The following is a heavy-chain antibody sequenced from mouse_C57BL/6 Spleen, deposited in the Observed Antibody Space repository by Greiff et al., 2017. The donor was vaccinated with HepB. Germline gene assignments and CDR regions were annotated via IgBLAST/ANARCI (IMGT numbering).Heavy chain of an antibody. CDR3: AREDITTVVGDY. CDR1: GFTFSSYA. J-gene: IGHJ2*01. D-gene: IGHD1-1*01. V-gene: IGHV5-4*01. CDR2: ISDGGSYT. Sequence: EVKVVESGGGLVKPGGSLKLSCAASGFTFSSYAMSWVRQTPEKRLEWVATISDGGSYTYYPDNVKGRFTISRDNAKNNLYLQMSHLKSEDTAMYYCAREDITTVVGDYWGQGTTLTVSS.